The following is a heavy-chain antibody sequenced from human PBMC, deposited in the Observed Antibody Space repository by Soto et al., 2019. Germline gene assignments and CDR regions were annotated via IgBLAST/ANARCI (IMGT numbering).Heavy chain of an antibody. CDR2: IYSGGST. CDR1: GFTVSSNY. D-gene: IGHD3-22*01. Sequence: PGGSLRLSCAASGFTVSSNYMSWVRQAPGKGLEWVSVIYSGGSTYYADSVKGRFTISRDNSKNTLYLQMNSLRAEDTAVYYCARAHHYYDSSGYFDYWGQGTLVTVSS. V-gene: IGHV3-53*01. CDR3: ARAHHYYDSSGYFDY. J-gene: IGHJ4*02.